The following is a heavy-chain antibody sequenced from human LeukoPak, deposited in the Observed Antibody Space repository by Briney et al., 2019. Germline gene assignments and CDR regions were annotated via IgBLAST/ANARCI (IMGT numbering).Heavy chain of an antibody. CDR1: GGSISTYY. CDR2: ISYSGSP. CDR3: ARHTYGYDAFDI. Sequence: SETLSLTCTVSGGSISTYYWSWIRQPPGKGLEWIGYISYSGSPYYNPSLKSRVPMSVDTSKKQFSLKLSSVTAADTAVYYCARHTYGYDAFDIWGQGTMVTVSS. J-gene: IGHJ3*02. V-gene: IGHV4-59*04. D-gene: IGHD4-17*01.